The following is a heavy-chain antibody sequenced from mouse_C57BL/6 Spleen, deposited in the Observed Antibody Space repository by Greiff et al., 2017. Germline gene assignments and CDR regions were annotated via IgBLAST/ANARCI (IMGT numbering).Heavy chain of an antibody. Sequence: EVKLQESGGGLVKPGGSLKLSCAASGFTFSDYGMHWVRQAPEKGLEWVAYISSGSSTIYYADTVKGRFTISRDNAKNTLFLQMTSLRSEDTAMYYGARDYGSSPYWYFDVWGTGTTVTVAS. D-gene: IGHD1-1*01. V-gene: IGHV5-17*01. CDR3: ARDYGSSPYWYFDV. CDR1: GFTFSDYG. CDR2: ISSGSSTI. J-gene: IGHJ1*03.